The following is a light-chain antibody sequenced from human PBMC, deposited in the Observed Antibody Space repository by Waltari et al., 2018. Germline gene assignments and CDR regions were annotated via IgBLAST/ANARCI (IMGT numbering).Light chain of an antibody. J-gene: IGLJ1*01. CDR3: CSYAGSTTSSVV. Sequence: QSALTQPASVSGSPGQSITISCTGSSSDVGGYVLVSWYKQHPGKAPKLMIYAVTKRPSGVSHRFSGSKSGNTASLTISGLQTEDEADYYCCSYAGSTTSSVVFGTGTKVIVL. CDR1: SSDVGGYVL. CDR2: AVT. V-gene: IGLV2-23*02.